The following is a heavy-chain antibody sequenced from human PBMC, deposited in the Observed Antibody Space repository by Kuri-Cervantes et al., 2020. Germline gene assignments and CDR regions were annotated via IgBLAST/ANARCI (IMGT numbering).Heavy chain of an antibody. D-gene: IGHD4/OR15-4a*01. CDR1: GFTFSSYW. J-gene: IGHJ4*02. Sequence: GESLKISCAASGFTFSSYWMSWVRQAPGKGLEWVANIKQAGSEKYYVDSVKGRFTISRDNAKNSLYLQMNSLRAEDTAVYYCARDKPDDDYGTTFDYWGQGTLVTVSS. CDR3: ARDKPDDDYGTTFDY. CDR2: IKQAGSEK. V-gene: IGHV3-7*01.